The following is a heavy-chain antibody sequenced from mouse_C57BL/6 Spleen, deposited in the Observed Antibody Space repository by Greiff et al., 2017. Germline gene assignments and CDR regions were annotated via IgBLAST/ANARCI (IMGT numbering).Heavy chain of an antibody. CDR1: GYAFSSSW. J-gene: IGHJ2*01. CDR3: ASYGDGQGFGYFDY. Sequence: QVQLQQSGPELVKPGASVKISCKASGYAFSSSWLNWVKQRPGKGLVWIGRIYPGDGETNYNGKFKGKATLTADKSSSTAYMQLSSLTSEDSAVYFGASYGDGQGFGYFDYWGQGTTLTVS. CDR2: IYPGDGET. D-gene: IGHD2-13*01. V-gene: IGHV1-82*01.